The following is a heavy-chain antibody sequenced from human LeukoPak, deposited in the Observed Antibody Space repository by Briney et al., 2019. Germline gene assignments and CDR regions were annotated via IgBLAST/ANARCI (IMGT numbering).Heavy chain of an antibody. Sequence: SETLSLTCTVSGGSISSSRYYWGWIRQPPGKGLEWIGSIYYSGSTYYNPSLKSRVTISVDTSKNQFSLKLSSVTAADTAVYYCARDRVAVAGRSSYYGMDVWGQGTTVTVSS. CDR2: IYYSGST. J-gene: IGHJ6*02. CDR1: GGSISSSRYY. CDR3: ARDRVAVAGRSSYYGMDV. D-gene: IGHD6-19*01. V-gene: IGHV4-39*07.